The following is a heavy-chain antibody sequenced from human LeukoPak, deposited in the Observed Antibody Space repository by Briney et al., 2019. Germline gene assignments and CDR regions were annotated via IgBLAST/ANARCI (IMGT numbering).Heavy chain of an antibody. Sequence: PGGSLRLSCAASGFTFSSYSMNWVRQAPGKGLEWVSSISSSSSYIYYADSVKGRFTISRDNAKNSLYLQMNSLRTEDTASYYCAKDTAAGTEVPSFYYYYGMDVWGQGTTVTVSS. CDR1: GFTFSSYS. V-gene: IGHV3-21*04. D-gene: IGHD6-13*01. CDR3: AKDTAAGTEVPSFYYYYGMDV. J-gene: IGHJ6*02. CDR2: ISSSSSYI.